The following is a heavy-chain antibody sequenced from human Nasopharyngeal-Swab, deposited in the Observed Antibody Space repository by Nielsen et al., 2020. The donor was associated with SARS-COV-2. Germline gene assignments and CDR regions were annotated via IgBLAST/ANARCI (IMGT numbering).Heavy chain of an antibody. J-gene: IGHJ6*02. Sequence: AETLSLACTVSGGSINRYYWPRILQPPGKGLEYLGYIYYSASTNYNPSLKSRVPISPDTSKNQFSLKVSSGTAADAAVSYCARGAGPMMSMDVWGQGTTVTVSS. CDR2: IYYSAST. CDR3: ARGAGPMMSMDV. CDR1: GGSINRYY. D-gene: IGHD3-16*01. V-gene: IGHV4-59*01.